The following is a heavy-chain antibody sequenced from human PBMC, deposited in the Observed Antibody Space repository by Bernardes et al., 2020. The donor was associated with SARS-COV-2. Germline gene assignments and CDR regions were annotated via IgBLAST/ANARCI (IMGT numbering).Heavy chain of an antibody. J-gene: IGHJ6*02. D-gene: IGHD3-3*02. CDR1: GYSLTNYW. CDR2: IYPGYSDT. V-gene: IGHV5-51*01. Sequence: GASLIIYCKGSGYSLTNYWIGWVRQMPGKGLEGMGIIYPGYSDTRYSPSFQGQITISVDKSITTAFLQWSSLKASDTAIYYRAKSGGDRMFGPGVWGQGTTVTVSS. CDR3: AKSGGDRMFGPGV.